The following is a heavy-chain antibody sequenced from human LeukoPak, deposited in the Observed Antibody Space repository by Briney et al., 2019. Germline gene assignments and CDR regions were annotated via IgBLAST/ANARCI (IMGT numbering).Heavy chain of an antibody. CDR2: IKQDGSEI. V-gene: IGHV3-7*03. Sequence: GGSLRLSCAASGFTLSSYWMIWVRQAPGKGLEWVANIKQDGSEISYVDSVKGRFTISRDNAKNSLYLQTNSLRAEDTAVYYCVRGNPFGGYWGQGTLVTVSS. J-gene: IGHJ4*02. CDR1: GFTLSSYW. D-gene: IGHD2-15*01. CDR3: VRGNPFGGY.